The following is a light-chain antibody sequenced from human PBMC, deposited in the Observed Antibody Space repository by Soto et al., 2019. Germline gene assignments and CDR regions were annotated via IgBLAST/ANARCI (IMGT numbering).Light chain of an antibody. CDR1: SSDVGGYNY. CDR3: AACDDSLNAVV. Sequence: QSALTQPASVSGSPGQSITISCTGTSSDVGGYNYVSWYQQHPGKAPKLMIYAVTDGHSGVSSRFSGSKSGNTASLTISGLQAEDEADYSCAACDDSLNAVVFGGGTQLTVL. CDR2: AVT. V-gene: IGLV2-14*01. J-gene: IGLJ2*01.